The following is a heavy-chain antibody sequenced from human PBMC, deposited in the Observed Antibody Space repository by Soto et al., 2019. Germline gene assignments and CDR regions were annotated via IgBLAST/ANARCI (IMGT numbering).Heavy chain of an antibody. J-gene: IGHJ4*02. V-gene: IGHV3-30-3*01. CDR2: ISYDGSNK. CDR1: GFTFSSYA. Sequence: QVQLVESGGGVVQPGRSLRLSCAASGFTFSSYAMHWVRQAPGKGLEWVAVISYDGSNKYYADSVKGRFTISRDNSKNTLYLQMNGLRAEDTAVYYCARDSYGSGSYFSSYFDYWGQGTLVTVSS. D-gene: IGHD3-10*01. CDR3: ARDSYGSGSYFSSYFDY.